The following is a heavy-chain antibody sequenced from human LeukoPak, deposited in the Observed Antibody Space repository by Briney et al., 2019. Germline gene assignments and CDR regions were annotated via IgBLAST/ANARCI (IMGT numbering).Heavy chain of an antibody. J-gene: IGHJ4*02. V-gene: IGHV3-7*01. CDR1: GFTFSNYW. CDR3: TRSGIYSSAWSDY. Sequence: PGGSLRLSCVASGFTFSNYWMSWVRQAPGKGLEWVANIKHDGGEKYYVDSVKGRFTISRDDAKNTVYLQMNSLRDEDTAVYYRTRSGIYSSAWSDYWGQGILVTVSS. D-gene: IGHD6-19*01. CDR2: IKHDGGEK.